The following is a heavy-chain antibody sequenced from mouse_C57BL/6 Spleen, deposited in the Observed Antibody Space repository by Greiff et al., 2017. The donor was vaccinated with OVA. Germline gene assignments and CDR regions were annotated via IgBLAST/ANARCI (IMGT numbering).Heavy chain of an antibody. Sequence: QVQLKQSGAELVRPGSSVKLSCKASGYTFTSYWMHWVKQRPIQGLEWIGNIDPSDSETHYNQKFKDKATLTVDKSSSTAYMQLSSLTSEDSAVYYCARTDGYIPNWYFDVWGTGTTVTVSS. CDR2: IDPSDSET. V-gene: IGHV1-52*01. J-gene: IGHJ1*03. CDR1: GYTFTSYW. D-gene: IGHD2-3*01. CDR3: ARTDGYIPNWYFDV.